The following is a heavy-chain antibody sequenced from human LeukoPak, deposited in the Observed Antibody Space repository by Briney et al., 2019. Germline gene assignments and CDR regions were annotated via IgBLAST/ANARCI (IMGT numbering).Heavy chain of an antibody. V-gene: IGHV1-3*01. CDR2: FNAGNGNT. CDR1: GYTFTSYA. CDR3: ARTAAAGTLDY. J-gene: IGHJ4*02. Sequence: ASVKVSCKASGYTFTSYAMHWVRQAPGQRLEWMGWFNAGNGNTKYSQKFQGRVTITRDTSASTAYMELSSLRSEDTAVYYCARTAAAGTLDYWGQGTLVTVSS. D-gene: IGHD6-13*01.